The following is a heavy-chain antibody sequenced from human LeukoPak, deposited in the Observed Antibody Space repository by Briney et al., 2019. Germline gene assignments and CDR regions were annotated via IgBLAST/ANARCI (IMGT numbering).Heavy chain of an antibody. D-gene: IGHD2-15*01. CDR3: ARSFCSGGSCYSSY. CDR1: GFIFSDYY. V-gene: IGHV3-11*01. Sequence: GGSLRLSCAASGFIFSDYYMSWIRQAPGKGLEWVSYISSSGSNIYYADSVKGRFTIPRDNAKNSLYLQMNSLRAEDTAVYYCARSFCSGGSCYSSYWGQGTLVTVSS. CDR2: ISSSGSNI. J-gene: IGHJ4*02.